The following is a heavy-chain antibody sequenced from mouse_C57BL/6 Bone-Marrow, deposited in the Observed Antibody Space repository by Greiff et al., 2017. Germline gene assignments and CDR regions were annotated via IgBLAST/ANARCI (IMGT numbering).Heavy chain of an antibody. J-gene: IGHJ2*01. V-gene: IGHV1-55*01. CDR1: GYTFTSYW. CDR2: IYPTSGRT. D-gene: IGHD4-1*01. Sequence: QVQLQQPGAELVKPGASVKMSCKASGYTFTSYWITWVKPRPGQGLEWIGDIYPTSGRTNYNEKFKSKAILTVDTSSNTAYMQLSSLTSEDSAVFYCARSGPLGRSFDYWGQRTTLTDSS. CDR3: ARSGPLGRSFDY.